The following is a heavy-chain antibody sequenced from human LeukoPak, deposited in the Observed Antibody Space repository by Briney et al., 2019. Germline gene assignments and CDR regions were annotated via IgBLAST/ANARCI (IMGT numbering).Heavy chain of an antibody. D-gene: IGHD3-10*01. V-gene: IGHV5-51*01. Sequence: GESLKISCKVSGYTLTNNWIGWVRQVPGKGLEWMGLIYPGDSDTRYSPSFQGQVTISADKSISTAYLQWSSLKASDTAIYYCARRYYYGLGFAFDIWGQGTMVTVSS. J-gene: IGHJ3*02. CDR3: ARRYYYGLGFAFDI. CDR2: IYPGDSDT. CDR1: GYTLTNNW.